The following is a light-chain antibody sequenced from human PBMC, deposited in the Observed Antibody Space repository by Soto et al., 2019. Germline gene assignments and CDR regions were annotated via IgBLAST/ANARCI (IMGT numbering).Light chain of an antibody. CDR1: QSISSY. CDR2: AAS. Sequence: DIKISRSPSSCSASVIGIVAAGFLASQSISSYLNWYQQKPGKAPKLLIYAASSLQSGVPSRFSGSGSGTDFTLTISSLQPEDFATYYCQQSSSTPWTFGQGTNVDIK. J-gene: IGKJ1*01. CDR3: QQSSSTPWT. V-gene: IGKV1-39*01.